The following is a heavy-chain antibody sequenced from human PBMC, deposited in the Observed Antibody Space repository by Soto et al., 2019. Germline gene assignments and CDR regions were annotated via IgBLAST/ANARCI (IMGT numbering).Heavy chain of an antibody. J-gene: IGHJ4*02. CDR2: ISSSGGST. Sequence: GGSLRLSCAASGFTLSSSAMSWVRQAPGKGLEWVSAISSSGGSTYYADSVKGRFTISRDSSKNTLFLQMNSLRAEDTAVYYCATDPFFRGVVVVTAAFYWGQGILVTVSS. D-gene: IGHD2-15*01. V-gene: IGHV3-23*01. CDR3: ATDPFFRGVVVVTAAFY. CDR1: GFTLSSSA.